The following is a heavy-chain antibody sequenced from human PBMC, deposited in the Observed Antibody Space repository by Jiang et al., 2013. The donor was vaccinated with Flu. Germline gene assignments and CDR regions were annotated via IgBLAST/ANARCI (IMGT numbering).Heavy chain of an antibody. CDR2: IYHSGST. CDR3: ARSLRVAEMATGYYFDY. D-gene: IGHD5-24*01. CDR1: GYSISSGYY. Sequence: LLKPSETLSLTCAVSGYSISSGYYWGWIRQPPGKGLEWIGSIYHSGSTYYNPSLKSRVTISVDTSKNQFSLKLSSVTAADTAVYYCARSLRVAEMATGYYFDYWGQGTLVTVSS. V-gene: IGHV4-38-2*01. J-gene: IGHJ4*02.